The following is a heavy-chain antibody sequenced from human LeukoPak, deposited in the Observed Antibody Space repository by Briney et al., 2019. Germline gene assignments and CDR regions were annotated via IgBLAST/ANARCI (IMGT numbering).Heavy chain of an antibody. CDR3: AREGDSAGWYRPAFRLLDY. CDR1: GYTFTSYG. V-gene: IGHV1-18*01. J-gene: IGHJ4*02. D-gene: IGHD6-19*01. Sequence: PGASVKVSCKTSGYTFTSYGLYWVRQAPGQGLEWMGWISGYNAETNYARKFQGRVTMTTDTSTTTAYMELTSLTPDDTALYYCAREGDSAGWYRPAFRLLDYWGQGTMVTVSS. CDR2: ISGYNAET.